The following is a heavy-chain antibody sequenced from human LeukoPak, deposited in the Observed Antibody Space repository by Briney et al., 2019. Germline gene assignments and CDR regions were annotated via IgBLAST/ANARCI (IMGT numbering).Heavy chain of an antibody. CDR3: ARASNRPYYDFWSGYSAEGFDYGMDV. CDR2: IIPIFGTA. J-gene: IGHJ6*02. V-gene: IGHV1-69*13. CDR1: GGTFSSYA. D-gene: IGHD3-3*01. Sequence: ASVKVSCKASGGTFSSYAISWVRQAPGQGLEWMGGIIPIFGTANYAQKFRGRVTITADESTSTAYMELSSLRSEDTAVYYCARASNRPYYDFWSGYSAEGFDYGMDVWGQGTTVTVSS.